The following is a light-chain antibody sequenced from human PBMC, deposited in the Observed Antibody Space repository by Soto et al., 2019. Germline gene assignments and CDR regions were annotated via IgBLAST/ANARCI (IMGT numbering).Light chain of an antibody. CDR2: DAS. CDR1: QSVSSRS. CDR3: QQYGSSPRT. V-gene: IGKV3-20*01. Sequence: EIVLTQSPGTLSLSPGERATLSCRASQSVSSRSLAWYQQKPGQAPRLLIYDASSRATGIPDRFSGSGSGTDFTLTISRLEPEDFAVYYCQQYGSSPRTFGQGTKVDI. J-gene: IGKJ1*01.